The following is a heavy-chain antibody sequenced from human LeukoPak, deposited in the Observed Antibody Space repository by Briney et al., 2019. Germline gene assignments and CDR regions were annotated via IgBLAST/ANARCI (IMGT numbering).Heavy chain of an antibody. Sequence: PGGSLRLSCAASGFTFSSYWMHWVRHAPGKGLVWVSRINSDGSSTSYADSVKGRFTISRDNAKNSLYLQMNSLRAEDTAVYYCARAYSSGWQFDYWGQGTLVTVSS. CDR1: GFTFSSYW. V-gene: IGHV3-74*01. J-gene: IGHJ4*02. CDR2: INSDGSST. CDR3: ARAYSSGWQFDY. D-gene: IGHD6-19*01.